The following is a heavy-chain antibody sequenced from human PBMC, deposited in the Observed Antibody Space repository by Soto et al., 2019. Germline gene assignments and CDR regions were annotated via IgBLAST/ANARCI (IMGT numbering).Heavy chain of an antibody. CDR2: MNPNGGNT. V-gene: IGHV1-8*01. CDR3: ARGRKYVGYEQGPRDYYHYGMDV. J-gene: IGHJ6*02. Sequence: QVQLVQSGAEVKKPGASVKVSCKASGYTFTNYDIDWVRQATGQGLEWMGWMNPNGGNTGYAQKFQGRVTMTRDTATSTVYMELSSLRSEDTAVYYCARGRKYVGYEQGPRDYYHYGMDVWGQGTTVTVSS. CDR1: GYTFTNYD. D-gene: IGHD5-12*01.